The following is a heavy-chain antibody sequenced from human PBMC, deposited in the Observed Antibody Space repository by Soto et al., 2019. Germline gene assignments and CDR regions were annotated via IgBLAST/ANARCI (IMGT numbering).Heavy chain of an antibody. CDR1: GFTFSSYE. D-gene: IGHD2-15*01. V-gene: IGHV3-48*03. CDR3: ASHTGYCSGGSCYPGDY. Sequence: EVQLVESGGGLVQPRGSLRLSCAASGFTFSSYEMNWVRQAPGKGLEWVSYISSSGSTIYYADSVKGRFTISRDNAKNSLYLQMNSLRAEDTAVYDCASHTGYCSGGSCYPGDYWGQGTLVTVSS. CDR2: ISSSGSTI. J-gene: IGHJ4*02.